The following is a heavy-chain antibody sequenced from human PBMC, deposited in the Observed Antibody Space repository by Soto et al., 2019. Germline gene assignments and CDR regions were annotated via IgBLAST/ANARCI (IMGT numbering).Heavy chain of an antibody. J-gene: IGHJ3*02. CDR1: GVSVTSGGFF. CDR2: ISYSGSA. Sequence: SETLSLTCTVSGVSVTSGGFFWSWIRHHPAKGLEWIGYISYSGSAYYSPSLKSRVSIAADTSSNQFSLRLTSLTAADTAVYFCARLLCSGNSCSLGGGFDIWGQGTTVTVSS. V-gene: IGHV4-31*03. D-gene: IGHD2-2*01. CDR3: ARLLCSGNSCSLGGGFDI.